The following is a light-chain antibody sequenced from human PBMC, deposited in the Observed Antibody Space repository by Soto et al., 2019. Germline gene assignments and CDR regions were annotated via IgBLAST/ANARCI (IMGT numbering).Light chain of an antibody. CDR1: QSISSW. Sequence: PTTQSPFTPSASVGARGTLPFRASQSISSWLAWYQQKPGKAPKLLIYMASSLESGVPSRFSGYGSGTEFTLTISSVQPDDVATYYCQQYDSYFTFGQGTRLEI. CDR2: MAS. J-gene: IGKJ5*01. CDR3: QQYDSYFT. V-gene: IGKV1-5*03.